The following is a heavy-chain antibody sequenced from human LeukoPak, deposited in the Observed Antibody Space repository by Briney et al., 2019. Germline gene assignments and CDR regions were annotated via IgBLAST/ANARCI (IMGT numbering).Heavy chain of an antibody. CDR2: ISGTGGST. D-gene: IGHD3-3*01. CDR3: AKAGNYDFWSGSSDYFDY. J-gene: IGHJ4*02. V-gene: IGHV3-23*01. CDR1: GFTFSSYA. Sequence: GGSLRLSCAASGFTFSSYAMSWVRQVPGKGLEWASGISGTGGSTYHADSVKGRFTLSRDNSKNTLYLQMNSLRAEDTAVYYCAKAGNYDFWSGSSDYFDYWGQGTLVTVSS.